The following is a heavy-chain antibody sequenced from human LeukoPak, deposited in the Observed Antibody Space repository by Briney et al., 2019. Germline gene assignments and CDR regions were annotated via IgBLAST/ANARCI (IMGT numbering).Heavy chain of an antibody. CDR3: ATAGGDGSRMGFDP. J-gene: IGHJ5*02. D-gene: IGHD2-15*01. CDR2: ISADGSVT. CDR1: GFTFSSYA. V-gene: IGHV3-74*01. Sequence: GGSLRLSCAASGFTFSSYAMHWVRQTPGKGLVWVSCISADGSVTRYADSVKGRFTISRDNTKSTLYLQMHSLRAEDTAVYYCATAGGDGSRMGFDPWGQGALVTVPS.